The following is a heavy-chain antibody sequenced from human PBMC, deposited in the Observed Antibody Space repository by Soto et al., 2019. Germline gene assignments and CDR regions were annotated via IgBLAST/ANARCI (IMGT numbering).Heavy chain of an antibody. J-gene: IGHJ4*02. V-gene: IGHV3-21*01. CDR1: GFICSSYD. CDR3: ARDLGEVSAF. Sequence: GGSLRLSCAASGFICSSYDMSWVRQAPGKGLDWVSTILAGGSTYYADSVKGRFTISRDNAKNSLYLQMHSLRAEDTAVYYCARDLGEVSAFWGQGTPVTVSS. D-gene: IGHD3-10*01. CDR2: ILAGGST.